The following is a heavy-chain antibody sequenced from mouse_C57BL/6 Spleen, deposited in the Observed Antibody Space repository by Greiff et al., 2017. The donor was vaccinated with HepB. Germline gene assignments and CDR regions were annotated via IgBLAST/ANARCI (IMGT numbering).Heavy chain of an antibody. Sequence: VQLQQPGAELVKPGASVKLSCKASGYTFTSYWMHWVKQRPGRGLEWIGRIDPDSGGTKYNEKFKSKATLTVDKPSSTAYMQLSSLTSEDSAVYYGARGGYYYGRAMDYWGQGTSVTVSS. CDR3: ARGGYYYGRAMDY. CDR2: IDPDSGGT. V-gene: IGHV1-72*01. D-gene: IGHD1-1*01. J-gene: IGHJ4*01. CDR1: GYTFTSYW.